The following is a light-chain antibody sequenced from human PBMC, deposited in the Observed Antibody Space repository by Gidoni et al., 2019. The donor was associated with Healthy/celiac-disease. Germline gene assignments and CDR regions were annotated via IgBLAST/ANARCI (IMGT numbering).Light chain of an antibody. Sequence: DNQLTQSPSFLSASVGDRVTITCRASQGISSYLDWYQQKPGKAPKLLIYAASTLQSGVPSRFSGSGSGTEFTLTISSLQPEDFATYYCQQLNSYTLTFGGGTKVEIK. CDR1: QGISSY. CDR3: QQLNSYTLT. V-gene: IGKV1-9*01. CDR2: AAS. J-gene: IGKJ4*01.